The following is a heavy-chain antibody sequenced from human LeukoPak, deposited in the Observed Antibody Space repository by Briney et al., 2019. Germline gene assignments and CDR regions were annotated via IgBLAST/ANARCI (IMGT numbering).Heavy chain of an antibody. CDR1: GGSISSYY. J-gene: IGHJ6*03. D-gene: IGHD3-3*01. Sequence: SETLSLTCTVSGGSISSYYWSWIRQPPGKGLEWIGYIYTSGSTNYNPSLKSRVTISVDTSKNQFSLKLSSVTAADTAVYYCARVSYYDFWSGYYEDYYYYMDVWGKGTTVTVSS. V-gene: IGHV4-4*09. CDR3: ARVSYYDFWSGYYEDYYYYMDV. CDR2: IYTSGST.